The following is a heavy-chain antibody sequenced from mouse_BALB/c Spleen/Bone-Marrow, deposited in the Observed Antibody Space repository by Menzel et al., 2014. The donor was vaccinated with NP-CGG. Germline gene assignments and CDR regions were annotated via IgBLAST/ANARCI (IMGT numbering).Heavy chain of an antibody. CDR1: GFSLTGYG. D-gene: IGHD2-4*01. Sequence: ESGPGLVAPSQSLSITCTVSGFSLTGYGVNWVRQPPGKGLEWLGMIWGDGSTDYNTALKSRLSISKDNSKSQVFLKMNSLQTDDTARYYCARDSFLITRALDYWGQGTSVTVSS. CDR2: IWGDGST. CDR3: ARDSFLITRALDY. J-gene: IGHJ4*01. V-gene: IGHV2-6-7*01.